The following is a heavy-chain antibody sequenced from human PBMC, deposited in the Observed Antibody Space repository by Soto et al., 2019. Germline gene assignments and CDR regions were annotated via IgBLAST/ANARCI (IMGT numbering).Heavy chain of an antibody. CDR3: ARSNYYDSSGYNY. J-gene: IGHJ4*02. V-gene: IGHV4-4*02. CDR1: GGSISSSNW. Sequence: SETLSLTCAVSGGSISSSNWWSWVRQPPGKGLEWIGEIYHSGSTNYNPSLKSRVTISVDKSKNQFSLKLSSVTAADTAVYYCARSNYYDSSGYNYWGQGTLVTVSS. D-gene: IGHD3-22*01. CDR2: IYHSGST.